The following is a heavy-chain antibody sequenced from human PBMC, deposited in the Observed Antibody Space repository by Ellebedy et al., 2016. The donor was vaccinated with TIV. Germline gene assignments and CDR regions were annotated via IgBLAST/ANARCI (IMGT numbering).Heavy chain of an antibody. V-gene: IGHV3-11*01. Sequence: GGSLRLSXAASGFTFLDYYMSWIRRAPGKGLEWVSYISNSGNTIYYADSVKGRFTISRDNAKNSLYLQMNSLRAEDTAVYYCARAPPRRGSYVWDYWGQGTLVTVSS. CDR1: GFTFLDYY. J-gene: IGHJ4*02. D-gene: IGHD1-26*01. CDR3: ARAPPRRGSYVWDY. CDR2: ISNSGNTI.